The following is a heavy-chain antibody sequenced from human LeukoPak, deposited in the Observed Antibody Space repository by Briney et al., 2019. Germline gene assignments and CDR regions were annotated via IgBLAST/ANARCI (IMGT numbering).Heavy chain of an antibody. CDR2: ISADGRMT. Sequence: GGSLRLSCAASGFTFTDYWMHWVRQAPGKGLVWVSRISADGRMTHYEDSVKGRFTVSRDNAKNTLYLQMNRVRAEDTAVYYCARGGFTYGPATLGALDIWGQGTMVPVSS. CDR1: GFTFTDYW. CDR3: ARGGFTYGPATLGALDI. J-gene: IGHJ3*02. D-gene: IGHD5-18*01. V-gene: IGHV3-74*01.